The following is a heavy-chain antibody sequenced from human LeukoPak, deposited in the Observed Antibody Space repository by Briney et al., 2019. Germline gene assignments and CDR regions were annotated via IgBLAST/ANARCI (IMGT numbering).Heavy chain of an antibody. V-gene: IGHV1-2*02. CDR1: GYTFTGHY. D-gene: IGHD1-26*01. Sequence: GASVKVSCKASGYTFTGHYMHWARQAPGQGLEWMGWINPNSGDRNSAQKFQGRVTMTRDTSISTVYMELSRLGPDDTAVYYCAREVWDQRDTAAFDHWGQGTLVTVSS. CDR2: INPNSGDR. J-gene: IGHJ4*02. CDR3: AREVWDQRDTAAFDH.